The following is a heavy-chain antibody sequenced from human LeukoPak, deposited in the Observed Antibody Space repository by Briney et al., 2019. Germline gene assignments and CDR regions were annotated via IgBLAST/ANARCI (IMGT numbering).Heavy chain of an antibody. CDR1: GYSISSDNW. CDR3: VXXXAAAXXFDP. D-gene: IGHD6-13*01. CDR2: IYYSGST. Sequence: SDTLSLTCAVSGYSISSDNWWGWIRQPPGRGLEWIGYIYYSGSTYYNPSLKSRVTMSIDTSNNQFSLKLTSVTAVDTAVYYCVXXXAAAXXFDPWGQGTPVTVSS. V-gene: IGHV4-28*01. J-gene: IGHJ5*02.